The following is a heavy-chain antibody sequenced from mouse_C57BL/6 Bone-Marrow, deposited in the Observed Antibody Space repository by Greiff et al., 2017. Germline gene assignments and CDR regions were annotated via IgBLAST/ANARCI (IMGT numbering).Heavy chain of an antibody. Sequence: EVKLVESGGGLVQPGESLTLSCESTEYEFPSYDMSWVRKTPGKRLELVAAINSDGGSTYYPDTMERRFIISRDNTKKPLYLQMSSLRSEDTALYYCARQGNDGYFVWFAYWSQGTLVTVSA. D-gene: IGHD2-3*01. CDR1: EYEFPSYD. V-gene: IGHV5-2*01. CDR3: ARQGNDGYFVWFAY. CDR2: INSDGGST. J-gene: IGHJ3*01.